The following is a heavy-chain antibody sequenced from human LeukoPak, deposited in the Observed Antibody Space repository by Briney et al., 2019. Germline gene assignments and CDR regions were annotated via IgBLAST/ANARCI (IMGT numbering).Heavy chain of an antibody. CDR3: ARVTYYYDAEGPSLFDY. CDR2: IYYSGST. Sequence: SETLSLTCTVSGGSISSSSYYWGWIRQPPGEGLEWIGSIYYSGSTYYNPSLKSRVTISVDTSKNQFSLKLSSVTAADTAVYYCARVTYYYDAEGPSLFDYWGQGTLVTVSS. CDR1: GGSISSSSYY. D-gene: IGHD3-22*01. J-gene: IGHJ4*02. V-gene: IGHV4-39*07.